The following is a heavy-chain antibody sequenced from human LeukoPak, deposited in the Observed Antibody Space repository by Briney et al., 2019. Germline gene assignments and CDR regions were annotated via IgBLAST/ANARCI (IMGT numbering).Heavy chain of an antibody. D-gene: IGHD1-26*01. V-gene: IGHV3-30*02. J-gene: IGHJ4*02. CDR3: AKEGATGYYFDY. CDR2: IRYDGSNK. Sequence: GGSLRLPCAASGFTFSSYGMHWVRQAPGKGLEWVAFIRYDGSNKYYADSVKGRFTISRDNSKNTLYLQMNSLRAEDTAVYYCAKEGATGYYFDYWGQGTLVTVSS. CDR1: GFTFSSYG.